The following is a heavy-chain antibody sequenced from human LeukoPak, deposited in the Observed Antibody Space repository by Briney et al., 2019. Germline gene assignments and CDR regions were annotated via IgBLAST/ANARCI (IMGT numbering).Heavy chain of an antibody. D-gene: IGHD6-13*01. J-gene: IGHJ3*02. CDR1: GFTFSSYG. Sequence: PGRSLRLSCAASGFTFSSYGMHWVRQAPGKGLEWVAVISYDGSNKYYADSVKGRFTISRDNAKNSLYLQMNSLRAEDTAVYYCARDGSSYAFDIWGQGTMVTVSS. V-gene: IGHV3-30*03. CDR2: ISYDGSNK. CDR3: ARDGSSYAFDI.